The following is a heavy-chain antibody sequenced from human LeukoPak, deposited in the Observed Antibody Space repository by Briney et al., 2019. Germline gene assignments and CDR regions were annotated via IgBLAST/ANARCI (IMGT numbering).Heavy chain of an antibody. Sequence: SETLSLTCTVSGGSISSSSYYWGWIRQPPGKGLEWIGSIYYSGSTYYNPSLKSRVTISVDTSKNQFSLKLSSATAADTAVYYCARRGDGYNVDYWGQGTLVTVSS. CDR3: ARRGDGYNVDY. CDR2: IYYSGST. V-gene: IGHV4-39*01. D-gene: IGHD5-24*01. CDR1: GGSISSSSYY. J-gene: IGHJ4*02.